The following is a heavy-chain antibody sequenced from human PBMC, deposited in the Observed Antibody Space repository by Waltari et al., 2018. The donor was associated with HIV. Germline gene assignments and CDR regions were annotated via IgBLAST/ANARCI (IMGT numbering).Heavy chain of an antibody. CDR3: ARVRQYCSRNSCFLDP. D-gene: IGHD2-2*01. V-gene: IGHV4-4*02. J-gene: IGHJ5*02. Sequence: QVQLQESGPGLVKPSGTLSLTCAVSGGSISSSNWWNWVRQPPGKGLEWIGEIYHSGTTNDNPCLTKRGTIAVDKSKNQFSLKLSSVTAADTAVYYCARVRQYCSRNSCFLDPWGQGTLVTVSS. CDR1: GGSISSSNW. CDR2: IYHSGTT.